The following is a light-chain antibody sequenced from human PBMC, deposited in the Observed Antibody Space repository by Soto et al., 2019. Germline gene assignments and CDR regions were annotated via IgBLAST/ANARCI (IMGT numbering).Light chain of an antibody. J-gene: IGKJ1*01. CDR3: MQCTDWPPT. V-gene: IGKV2-30*01. CDR1: QSLVYSDGNTY. Sequence: DVVMTQSPLSLPVTLGQPASISCRSSQSLVYSDGNTYLNWSQQRPGQSPRRLIYKVSNRDSGVPDRFSGSGSGTDFTLKISRVEAEDVGFYYCMQCTDWPPTFGQGTKVEIK. CDR2: KVS.